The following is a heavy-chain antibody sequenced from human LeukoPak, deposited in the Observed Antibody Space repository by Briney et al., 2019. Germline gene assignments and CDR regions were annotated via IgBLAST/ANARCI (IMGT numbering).Heavy chain of an antibody. Sequence: GRSLRLSCAASGFTFYDYAMHWVRQAPGKGLEWVSGISWNSGSIGYADSVKGRFTISRDNAKNSLYLQMSSLRAEDTALYYCAKDTGYYYDSSGYFPYWGQGTLVTVSS. V-gene: IGHV3-9*01. CDR3: AKDTGYYYDSSGYFPY. D-gene: IGHD3-22*01. J-gene: IGHJ4*02. CDR1: GFTFYDYA. CDR2: ISWNSGSI.